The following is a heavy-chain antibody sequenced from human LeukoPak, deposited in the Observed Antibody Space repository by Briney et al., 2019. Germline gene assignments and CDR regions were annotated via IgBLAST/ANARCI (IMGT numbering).Heavy chain of an antibody. V-gene: IGHV1-18*01. J-gene: IGHJ3*02. D-gene: IGHD3-9*01. CDR2: ISAYNGNT. CDR3: ARGRYYDTYGTHDAFDI. Sequence: ASVKVSCKASGYTFTSYGISWVRQAPGQGLEWMGWISAYNGNTNYAQKLQGRVTMTTDTSTSTAYMELRSLRSDDTAVYYCARGRYYDTYGTHDAFDIWGQGTMVTVSS. CDR1: GYTFTSYG.